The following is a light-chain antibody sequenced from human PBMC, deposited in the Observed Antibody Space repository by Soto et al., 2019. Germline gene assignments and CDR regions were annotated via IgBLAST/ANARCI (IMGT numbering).Light chain of an antibody. CDR1: SSNIGAGHD. J-gene: IGLJ2*01. V-gene: IGLV1-40*01. CDR3: QSYDSSLSVV. Sequence: QSVLTQSPSVSGAPGQRVTICCTGSSSNIGAGHDVHWYQQLPGTAPKLLSYRNTNRPSGVPGRFSASKSGTSASLAITGLQAEDEADYYCQSYDSSLSVVFGGGTKLTVL. CDR2: RNT.